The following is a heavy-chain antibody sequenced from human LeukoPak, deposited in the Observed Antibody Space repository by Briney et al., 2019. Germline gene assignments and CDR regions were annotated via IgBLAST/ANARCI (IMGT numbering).Heavy chain of an antibody. J-gene: IGHJ5*02. CDR3: AGVRYYDSSGYLNWFDP. D-gene: IGHD3-22*01. CDR1: GYTFTSYA. V-gene: IGHV7-4-1*02. Sequence: ASVKVSCKASGYTFTSYAMNWVRQAPGQGLEWMGWINTNTGNPTYAQGFTGRFVFSLDTSVSTAYLQISSLKAEDTAVYYCAGVRYYDSSGYLNWFDPWGQGTLVTVSS. CDR2: INTNTGNP.